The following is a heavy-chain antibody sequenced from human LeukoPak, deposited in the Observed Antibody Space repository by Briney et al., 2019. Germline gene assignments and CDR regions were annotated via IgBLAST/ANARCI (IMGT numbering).Heavy chain of an antibody. Sequence: GGSLRLSCAASGSTFDDYAMHWVRQAPGKRLEWVSLISGDGAYTYYADSVKGRFTISRDNAKNSLYLQMNSLRAEDTAVYYCARVGYCSSTSCYAFDYWGQGTLVTVSS. J-gene: IGHJ4*02. D-gene: IGHD2-2*03. CDR2: ISGDGAYT. CDR3: ARVGYCSSTSCYAFDY. V-gene: IGHV3-43*02. CDR1: GSTFDDYA.